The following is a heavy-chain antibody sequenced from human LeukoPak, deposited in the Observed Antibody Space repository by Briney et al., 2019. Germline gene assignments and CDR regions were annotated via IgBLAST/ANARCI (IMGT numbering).Heavy chain of an antibody. CDR1: GASISSDF. Sequence: HPSETLSLTCIVSGASISSDFWSWIRQPPGKGLEDVSAISSNGISTFYANSVKGRFTVSRDDSKNTVYLQMGSLRAEDMAVYYCVKWTNYYFALWGRGTLVTVSS. CDR3: VKWTNYYFAL. CDR2: ISSNGIST. D-gene: IGHD2-8*01. J-gene: IGHJ2*01. V-gene: IGHV3-64*01.